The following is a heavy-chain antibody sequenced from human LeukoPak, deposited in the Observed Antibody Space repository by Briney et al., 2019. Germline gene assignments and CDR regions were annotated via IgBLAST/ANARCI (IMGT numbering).Heavy chain of an antibody. CDR1: GGSFSGYY. Sequence: SETLSLTCAVYGGSFSGYYWSWIRQPPGKGLEWIGEINHSGSTNYNPSLKSRVTISVDTSKNQFSLKLSSVTAADTAVYYCARGGYSYGYIDYWGRGTLVTVSS. CDR2: INHSGST. D-gene: IGHD5-18*01. CDR3: ARGGYSYGYIDY. J-gene: IGHJ4*02. V-gene: IGHV4-34*01.